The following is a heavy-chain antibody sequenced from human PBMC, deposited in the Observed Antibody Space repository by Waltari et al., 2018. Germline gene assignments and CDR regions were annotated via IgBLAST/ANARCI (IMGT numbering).Heavy chain of an antibody. CDR1: GFTFSNAW. CDR2: IKSKTDGGTT. J-gene: IGHJ6*03. CDR3: TTPMVYATFYYYYMDV. Sequence: EVQLVESGGGLVKPGGSLRLSCAASGFTFSNAWMSWVRQAPGKGLEWVGRIKSKTDGGTTDYAAPVKGRFTISRDDSKNTLYLQMNSLKTEDTAVYYCTTPMVYATFYYYYMDVWGKGTTVTVSS. V-gene: IGHV3-15*01. D-gene: IGHD2-8*01.